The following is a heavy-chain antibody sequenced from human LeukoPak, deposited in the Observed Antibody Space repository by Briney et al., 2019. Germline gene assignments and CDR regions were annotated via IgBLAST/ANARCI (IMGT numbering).Heavy chain of an antibody. CDR2: VFYNGST. D-gene: IGHD4-17*01. V-gene: IGHV4-59*12. CDR1: GGSISDYF. Sequence: SETLSLTCTVSGGSISDYFWSWIRQPPGKGLEWVGYVFYNGSTNYNPSLKSRVTISIDTSRIRFSLRLSSVTAADTAVYYCARDRRTVTTSDYYYYMDVWGKGTTVTVSS. CDR3: ARDRRTVTTSDYYYYMDV. J-gene: IGHJ6*03.